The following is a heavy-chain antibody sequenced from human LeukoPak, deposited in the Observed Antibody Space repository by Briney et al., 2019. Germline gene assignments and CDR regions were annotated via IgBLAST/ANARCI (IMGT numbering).Heavy chain of an antibody. CDR3: ATVASGWYPDY. CDR2: IDSSGIT. V-gene: IGHV4-59*01. Sequence: SETLSLTCTVSGGSISRFYYTWIRQPPGKGLEWVGYIDSSGITNYISSLNSRVTISLDTSQNQFSLKLNSVTAADTAVYYCATVASGWYPDYWGQGALVTVAS. D-gene: IGHD6-19*01. CDR1: GGSISRFY. J-gene: IGHJ4*02.